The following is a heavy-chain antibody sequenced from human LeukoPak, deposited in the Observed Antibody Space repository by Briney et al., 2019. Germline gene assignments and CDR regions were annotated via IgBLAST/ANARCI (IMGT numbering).Heavy chain of an antibody. CDR2: IWSDGTNQ. CDR3: AKDAQRGFDYSNTLEY. Sequence: GGSLRLSCAASGFTFSHFGFHWVRQAPGKGLEWVAVIWSDGTNQYYGDSVKGRFIIYRDDSHNTVYLQMNSLRVEDTAVYYCAKDAQRGFDYSNTLEYWGQGSLVTVSS. CDR1: GFTFSHFG. J-gene: IGHJ4*02. D-gene: IGHD4-11*01. V-gene: IGHV3-33*06.